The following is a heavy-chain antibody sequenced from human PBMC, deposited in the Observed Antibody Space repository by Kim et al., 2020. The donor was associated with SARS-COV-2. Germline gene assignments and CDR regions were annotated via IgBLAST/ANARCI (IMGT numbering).Heavy chain of an antibody. Sequence: ASVKVSCKASGYTFTSYAMNWVRQAPGQGLEWMGWINTNTGNPTYAQGFTGRFVFSLDTSVSTAYLQISSLKAEDTAVYYCASGVAGMDLNWFDPWGQGTLVTVSS. V-gene: IGHV7-4-1*02. CDR1: GYTFTSYA. D-gene: IGHD6-19*01. J-gene: IGHJ5*02. CDR2: INTNTGNP. CDR3: ASGVAGMDLNWFDP.